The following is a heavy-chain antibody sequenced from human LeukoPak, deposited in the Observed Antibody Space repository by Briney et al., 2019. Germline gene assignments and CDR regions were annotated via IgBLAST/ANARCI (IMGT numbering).Heavy chain of an antibody. CDR3: AKDQGDSSGYYYKY. D-gene: IGHD3-22*01. CDR1: GFTFYMYA. J-gene: IGHJ4*02. CDR2: MCGTAGCT. Sequence: GGSLTLSCQASGFTFYMYAMSWVRQAPGKGLEWVASMCGTAGCTFYPDSVKGRFTISRDNSKNTLYLQMNSLRAEDTAVYYCAKDQGDSSGYYYKYWGQGTLVTVSS. V-gene: IGHV3-23*01.